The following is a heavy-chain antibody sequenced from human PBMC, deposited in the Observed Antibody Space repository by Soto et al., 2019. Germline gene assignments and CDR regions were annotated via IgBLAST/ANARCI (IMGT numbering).Heavy chain of an antibody. CDR2: IVGGSGNT. Sequence: QMQLVQSGPEVKKPGTSVKVSCKASGFTFTSSAVQWVRQARGQRLEWIGWIVGGSGNTNYAQKFQERVTITRDMSTSTAYMALSGLRSDDTAVYYCAADRTHECGDYYGMDVWGQGTTVTVSS. D-gene: IGHD4-17*01. V-gene: IGHV1-58*01. CDR3: AADRTHECGDYYGMDV. J-gene: IGHJ6*02. CDR1: GFTFTSSA.